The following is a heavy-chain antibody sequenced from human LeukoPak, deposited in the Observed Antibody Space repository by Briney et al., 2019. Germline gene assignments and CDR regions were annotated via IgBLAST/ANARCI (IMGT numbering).Heavy chain of an antibody. D-gene: IGHD3-10*01. CDR1: GGSFSGYY. CDR3: AKSNGYGLVDI. CDR2: INHSGST. V-gene: IGHV4-34*01. Sequence: SETLSLTCAVYGGSFSGYYWNWIRQPPGKGLEWIGEINHSGSTNYNPSLKSRVTISLDTSRNQFSLKLNSVTAADTAVYYCAKSNGYGLVDIWGQGTMVTVSS. J-gene: IGHJ3*02.